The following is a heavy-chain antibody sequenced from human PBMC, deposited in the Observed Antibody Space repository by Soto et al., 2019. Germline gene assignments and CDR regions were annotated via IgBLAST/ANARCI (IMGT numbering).Heavy chain of an antibody. CDR1: GFTFSDYY. D-gene: IGHD3-22*01. CDR2: ISSSGSTI. Sequence: PGGSLRLSCAASGFTFSDYYMSWIRQAPGKGLEWVSYISSSGSTIYYADSMKGRFTISRDNAKNSLLLQLNSLRAEDTAVYYCARDRGRPDLRDTHYYDSSDLDYGMDVWGQGTTVTVS. J-gene: IGHJ6*02. CDR3: ARDRGRPDLRDTHYYDSSDLDYGMDV. V-gene: IGHV3-11*04.